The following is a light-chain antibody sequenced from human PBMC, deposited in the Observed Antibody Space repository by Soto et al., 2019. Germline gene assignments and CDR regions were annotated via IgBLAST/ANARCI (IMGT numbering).Light chain of an antibody. V-gene: IGKV1-5*01. CDR1: QSISSW. J-gene: IGKJ1*01. Sequence: QSPSTLSASVGDRVTITCRASQSISSWLAWYQQKPGKAPKLLIYDASSLESGVPSRFGGSGSGTEFTLTISSLQPDDFATYYCQQYNSYPVLFGQGTQV. CDR3: QQYNSYPVL. CDR2: DAS.